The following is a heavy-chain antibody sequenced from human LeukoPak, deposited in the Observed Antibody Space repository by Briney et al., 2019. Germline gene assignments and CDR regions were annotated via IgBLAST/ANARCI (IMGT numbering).Heavy chain of an antibody. CDR2: IYYSGST. D-gene: IGHD2-2*01. J-gene: IGHJ6*03. CDR1: GGSISSSSYY. CDR3: ARAIVVVPAAEYYYYMDV. Sequence: SETLSLTCTVSGGSISSSSYYWGWIRQPPGKGLEWIGSIYYSGSTYYNPSLKSRVTISVDTSKNQFSLKLSSVTAADTAVYYCARAIVVVPAAEYYYYMDVWGKGTTVTVSS. V-gene: IGHV4-39*07.